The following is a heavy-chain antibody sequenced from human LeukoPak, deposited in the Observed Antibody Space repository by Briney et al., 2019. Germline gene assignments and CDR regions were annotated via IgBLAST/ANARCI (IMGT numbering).Heavy chain of an antibody. CDR1: GGSFSGYY. V-gene: IGHV4-34*01. J-gene: IGHJ6*03. CDR2: INHSGST. D-gene: IGHD1-7*01. Sequence: SETLSLTCAVYGGSFSGYYWSWIRQPPGKGLEWIGEINHSGSTNYNPSLKSRVTISVDTSKNQFSLKLSSVTAADTAVYYCARPYNWNYGLDPYYYYYMDVWGKGTTVTVSS. CDR3: ARPYNWNYGLDPYYYYYMDV.